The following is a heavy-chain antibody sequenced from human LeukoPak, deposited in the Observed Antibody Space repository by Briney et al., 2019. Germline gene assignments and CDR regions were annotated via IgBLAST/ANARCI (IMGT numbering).Heavy chain of an antibody. V-gene: IGHV3-74*01. Sequence: GGSLRLSCAAPGFTFSSYWMYWFRQAPGEGLVWVSRMNIDGSSISYADSVKGRFTMSRDNAKNTLYLQMNSLRVEDTAVYYCARAGGGDTRMAFDPWGQGTLVTVSS. CDR1: GFTFSSYW. J-gene: IGHJ5*02. CDR2: MNIDGSSI. CDR3: ARAGGGDTRMAFDP. D-gene: IGHD2-21*01.